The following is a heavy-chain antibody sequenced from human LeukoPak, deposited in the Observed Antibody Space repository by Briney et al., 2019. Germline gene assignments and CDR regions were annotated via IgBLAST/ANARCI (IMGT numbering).Heavy chain of an antibody. CDR2: ISGSGGST. J-gene: IGHJ4*02. CDR1: GGSISSYY. CDR3: AKDLDYGDARFDY. D-gene: IGHD4-17*01. V-gene: IGHV3-23*01. Sequence: PSETLSLTCTVSGGSISSYYWSWVRQAPGKGLEWVSAISGSGGSTYYADSVKGRFTISRDNSKNTLYLQMNSLRAEDTAVYYCAKDLDYGDARFDYWGQGTLVTVSS.